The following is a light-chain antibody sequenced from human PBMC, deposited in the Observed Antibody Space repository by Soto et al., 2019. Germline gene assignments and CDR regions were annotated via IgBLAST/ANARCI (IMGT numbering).Light chain of an antibody. V-gene: IGLV2-14*01. J-gene: IGLJ2*01. Sequence: QSALTQPASVSGSPGPSTTISCTGSGSDAGGYNYVSWYQQHPGKAPQLMIYDVSNRPSGVSSRLSGAMSGNTATLTSSGHQAEDEADYYCSSYTSASTPVVFGGGTQLTVL. CDR1: GSDAGGYNY. CDR3: SSYTSASTPVV. CDR2: DVS.